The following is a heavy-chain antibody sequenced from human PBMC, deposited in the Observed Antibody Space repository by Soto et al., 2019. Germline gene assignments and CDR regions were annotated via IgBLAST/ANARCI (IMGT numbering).Heavy chain of an antibody. D-gene: IGHD6-13*01. Sequence: GGSLRLSCAASGFTFSSYWMSWVRQAPGKGLEWVANIKQDGSEKYYVDSVKGRFTISRDNAKNSLYLQMNSLRAEDTAVYYCARYPFRAAAGTRTGFDPWGQGTLVTVSS. CDR2: IKQDGSEK. V-gene: IGHV3-7*05. J-gene: IGHJ5*02. CDR3: ARYPFRAAAGTRTGFDP. CDR1: GFTFSSYW.